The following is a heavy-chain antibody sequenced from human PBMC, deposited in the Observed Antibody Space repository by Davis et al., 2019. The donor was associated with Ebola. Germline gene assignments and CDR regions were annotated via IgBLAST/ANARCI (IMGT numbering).Heavy chain of an antibody. V-gene: IGHV1-18*01. D-gene: IGHD6-13*01. Sequence: GESLKISCKGSGHTFTSYGISWVRQAPGQGLEWMGWISAYNGNTNYAQKLQGRVTMTTDTSTSTAYMELRSLRSDDTAVYYCARDRAAAGYNWFDPWGQGTLVTVSS. CDR3: ARDRAAAGYNWFDP. J-gene: IGHJ5*02. CDR2: ISAYNGNT. CDR1: GHTFTSYG.